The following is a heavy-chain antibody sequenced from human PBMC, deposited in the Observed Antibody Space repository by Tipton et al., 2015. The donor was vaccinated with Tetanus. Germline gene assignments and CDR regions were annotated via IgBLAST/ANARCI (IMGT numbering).Heavy chain of an antibody. J-gene: IGHJ6*02. CDR2: IYYSGST. V-gene: IGHV4-30-2*01. CDR3: ARVKGTYNHYGLDV. D-gene: IGHD3-10*01. CDR1: GASISSGGYF. Sequence: TLSLTCSVSGASISSGGYFWNWIRHRPGKGLEWIGYIYYSGSTFYNPSLKSRVTISEDRSKNQISLRLRSVTAADTAVYYCARVKGTYNHYGLDVWGQGTTVTVAS.